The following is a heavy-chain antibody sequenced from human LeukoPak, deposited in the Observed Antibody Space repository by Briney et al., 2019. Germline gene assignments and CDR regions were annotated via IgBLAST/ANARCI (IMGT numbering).Heavy chain of an antibody. V-gene: IGHV4-39*01. CDR3: ARHVVPVVISDAFDI. Sequence: SETLSLTCTVSGGSISSSSYYWGWIRQPPGKGLEWIGSIYYSGSTYYNPSLKSRVTISVDTSKNQFSLKLSSVTAADTAVYYCARHVVPVVISDAFDIWGQGTMVTVSS. CDR2: IYYSGST. CDR1: GGSISSSSYY. J-gene: IGHJ3*02. D-gene: IGHD2-2*01.